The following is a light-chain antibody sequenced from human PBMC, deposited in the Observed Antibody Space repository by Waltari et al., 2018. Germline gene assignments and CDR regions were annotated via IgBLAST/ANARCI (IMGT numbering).Light chain of an antibody. CDR2: WAS. Sequence: DIVMTQSPYSLAVSLGERDTINCKSSQSVLYSSDNKHYLAWYQQKPGQPPHLLIYWASTRGSGVPDRFSGSGSGTDFTLTISNLQAEDVAVYYCHQYYKTPPTFGQGTKVEIK. CDR1: QSVLYSSDNKHY. V-gene: IGKV4-1*01. J-gene: IGKJ1*01. CDR3: HQYYKTPPT.